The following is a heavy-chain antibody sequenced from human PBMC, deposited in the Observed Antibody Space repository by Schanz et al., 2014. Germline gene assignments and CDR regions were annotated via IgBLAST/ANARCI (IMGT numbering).Heavy chain of an antibody. CDR1: GFTFSSYT. D-gene: IGHD3-16*01. Sequence: VQLVESGGGVVQPGRSLRLSCAASGFTFSSYTMNWVRQAPGKGPEWVACIGRRGQVIYYADSMEGRFTISRDNAQNSLFLQMNSLRVEDTAVYYCARSYHDDDDYTRALDMWGQGTMVTVSS. CDR2: IGRRGQVI. J-gene: IGHJ3*02. V-gene: IGHV3-21*01. CDR3: ARSYHDDDDYTRALDM.